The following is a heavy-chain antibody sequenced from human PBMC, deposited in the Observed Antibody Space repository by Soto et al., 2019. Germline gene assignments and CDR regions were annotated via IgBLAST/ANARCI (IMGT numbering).Heavy chain of an antibody. Sequence: PSETLSLTCTVSGGSISSSSYYRGWIRQPPGKGLEWIGSVYYSGSTYYKPSLESRVTISVDTSRNQFSLRLNSVTAADTAVYYCARHSRYCSGTSCPYNWFDPWGHGTLVTVSS. D-gene: IGHD2-2*01. J-gene: IGHJ5*02. V-gene: IGHV4-39*01. CDR3: ARHSRYCSGTSCPYNWFDP. CDR1: GGSISSSSYY. CDR2: VYYSGST.